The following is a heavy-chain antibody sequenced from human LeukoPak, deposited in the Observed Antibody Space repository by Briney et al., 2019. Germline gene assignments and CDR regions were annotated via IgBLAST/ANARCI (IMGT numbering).Heavy chain of an antibody. CDR2: LFTGGAGA. Sequence: AGGSLRLSCTASGFTFNNYLMSWVRQAPGKGPEWVSVLFTGGAGAPYADSVRGRFTTSGDTSKTTLYLQMNGLRAEDTAVYYCAKECDYSPGHKFDLWGRGTLVTVSS. V-gene: IGHV3-23*03. D-gene: IGHD3-10*01. CDR3: AKECDYSPGHKFDL. J-gene: IGHJ5*02. CDR1: GFTFNNYL.